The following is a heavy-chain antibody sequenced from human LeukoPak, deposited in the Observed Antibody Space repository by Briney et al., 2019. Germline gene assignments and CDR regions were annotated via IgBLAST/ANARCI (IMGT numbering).Heavy chain of an antibody. J-gene: IGHJ5*02. D-gene: IGHD3-10*01. CDR1: EFSVGSNY. CDR2: IYSGGST. Sequence: GGSLRLSCAASEFSVGSNYMTWVRQAPGKGLEWVSLIYSGGSTNYADSVKGRFTISRDNSKNTLYLQMNSLRAEDTAVYYCARGQRRLLWFGEILDWFDPWGQGTLVTVSS. CDR3: ARGQRRLLWFGEILDWFDP. V-gene: IGHV3-66*01.